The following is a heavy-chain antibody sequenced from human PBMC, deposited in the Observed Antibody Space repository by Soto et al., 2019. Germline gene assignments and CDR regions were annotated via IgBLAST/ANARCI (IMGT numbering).Heavy chain of an antibody. CDR1: GFTFSTHD. CDR2: INSRSTVK. V-gene: IGHV3-48*01. J-gene: IGHJ6*02. CDR3: TRDGYPFALDV. Sequence: GGSLRLSCAASGFTFSTHDVNWVRQAPGKGLEWVSFINSRSTVKYYADSVKGRFTISRDNAKNSLYLQMFSLTGEDTAVYYCTRDGYPFALDVWGLGTSVTVSS. D-gene: IGHD5-12*01.